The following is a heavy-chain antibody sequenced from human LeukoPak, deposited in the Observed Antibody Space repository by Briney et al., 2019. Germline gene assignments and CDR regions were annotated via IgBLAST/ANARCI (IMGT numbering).Heavy chain of an antibody. D-gene: IGHD6-6*01. CDR3: ARGLQYSSSSRWFDP. J-gene: IGHJ5*02. CDR2: INPSGGRT. CDR1: GYTFIDYY. V-gene: IGHV1-46*01. Sequence: ASVKVSCKASGYTFIDYYMHWVRQAPGQGLEWMGIINPSGGRTNYAQKFQGRVTITTDESTSTAYMELSSLRSEDTAVYYCARGLQYSSSSRWFDPWGQGTLVTVSS.